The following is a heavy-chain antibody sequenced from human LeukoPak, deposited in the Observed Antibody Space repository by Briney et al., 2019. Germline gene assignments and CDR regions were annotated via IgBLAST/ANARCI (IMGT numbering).Heavy chain of an antibody. CDR2: ISSSSVYI. V-gene: IGHV3-21*01. J-gene: IGHJ4*02. D-gene: IGHD2-15*01. CDR3: ARDLSGGSSDY. Sequence: GGSLRLSCAASGFTFSSYAMSWVRQAPGKGLEWVSSISSSSVYIYYADSVKGRFTISRDNTKNSLYLQMNSLRAEDTAMYYCARDLSGGSSDYWGQGTLVTVSS. CDR1: GFTFSSYA.